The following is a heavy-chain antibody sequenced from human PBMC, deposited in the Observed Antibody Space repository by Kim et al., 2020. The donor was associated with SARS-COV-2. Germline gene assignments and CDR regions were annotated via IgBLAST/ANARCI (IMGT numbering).Heavy chain of an antibody. V-gene: IGHV4-34*01. J-gene: IGHJ5*02. D-gene: IGHD2-15*01. CDR2: INHSGSA. Sequence: SETLSLSCAVFGGSFNGHYWTWIRQSPGKGLEWIGEINHSGSANYNPSLKSRVTISVDTSKNHFSLELNSVTAADTAIYFCARGPPDTGTWYDPPWFDPWGQGTLVTVSS. CDR1: GGSFNGHY. CDR3: ARGPPDTGTWYDPPWFDP.